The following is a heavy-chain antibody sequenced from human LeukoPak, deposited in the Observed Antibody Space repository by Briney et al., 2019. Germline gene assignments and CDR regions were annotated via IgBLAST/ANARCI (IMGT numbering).Heavy chain of an antibody. CDR2: IYYSGST. J-gene: IGHJ4*02. CDR3: ASELGREGYCSGCSCYEEGAFDY. Sequence: PSETLSLTCTVSGGSISSSSYYWGWLRQPPGKGLEWIGSIYYSGSTYYNPSLKSRVTISVDTSKNQFSLKLSSVTAADTAVYYCASELGREGYCSGCSCYEEGAFDYWGQGTLVTVSS. V-gene: IGHV4-39*01. CDR1: GGSISSSSYY. D-gene: IGHD2-15*01.